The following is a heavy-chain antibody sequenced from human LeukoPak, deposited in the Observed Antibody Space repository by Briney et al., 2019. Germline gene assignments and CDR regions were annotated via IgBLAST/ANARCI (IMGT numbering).Heavy chain of an antibody. CDR2: ISSSGSTI. V-gene: IGHV3-48*03. CDR1: GFTFSSYE. J-gene: IGHJ6*02. Sequence: GGSLRLSCAASGFTFSSYEMNWVRQAPGKGLEWVSYISSSGSTIYYADSVKGRFTISRDNANNSLYLQMNCLRAEDTAVYYCARYCSGGSCYDDRYYYYYYGMDVWGQGTTVTVSS. D-gene: IGHD2-15*01. CDR3: ARYCSGGSCYDDRYYYYYYGMDV.